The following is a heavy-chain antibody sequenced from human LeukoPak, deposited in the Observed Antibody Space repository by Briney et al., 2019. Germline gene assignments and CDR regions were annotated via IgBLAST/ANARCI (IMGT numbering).Heavy chain of an antibody. J-gene: IGHJ3*02. V-gene: IGHV4-39*01. CDR3: ARQQYCGGDCYVWAFDI. CDR1: GGSISSSSYY. D-gene: IGHD2-21*02. CDR2: IYYSGST. Sequence: SETLSLTCIVSGGSISSSSYYWGWIRQPPGKGLEWIGSIYYSGSTYYNPSLKSRVTISVDTSKNQFSLKLSSVTAADTAVYYCARQQYCGGDCYVWAFDIWGQGTMVTVSS.